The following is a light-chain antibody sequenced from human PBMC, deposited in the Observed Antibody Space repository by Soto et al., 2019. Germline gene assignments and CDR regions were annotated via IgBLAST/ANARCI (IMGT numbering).Light chain of an antibody. J-gene: IGKJ1*01. CDR1: QSVSSY. CDR2: DAS. CDR3: QQRSNWPPWT. V-gene: IGKV3-11*01. Sequence: EIVLTQSPATLSLSPGERATLSCRASQSVSSYLAWYKQKPGQAPRLLIYDASNRATGIPARFSGSGSGTGFTLTISSLEPEDFAVYYCQQRSNWPPWTFGQGTKVEIK.